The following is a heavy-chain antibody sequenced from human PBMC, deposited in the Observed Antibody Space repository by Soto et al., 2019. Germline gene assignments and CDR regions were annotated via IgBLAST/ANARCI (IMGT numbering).Heavy chain of an antibody. CDR2: ISGSGGST. CDR1: GFTFSSFA. J-gene: IGHJ4*02. D-gene: IGHD4-4*01. CDR3: AKDRQYPRDYFHY. Sequence: EMQLLESGGGLVQPGGSLRLSCVASGFTFSSFAMSWVRQAPGKGLDWVSAISGSGGSTYSADSVKGRFTISRDNSKNTLYLQMSSLRAEDTAVYYCAKDRQYPRDYFHYWGQGTLVTVSS. V-gene: IGHV3-23*01.